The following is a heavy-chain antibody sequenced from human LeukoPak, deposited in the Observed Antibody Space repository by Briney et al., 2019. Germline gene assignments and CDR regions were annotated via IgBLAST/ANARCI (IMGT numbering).Heavy chain of an antibody. CDR3: ARSAGWFDP. V-gene: IGHV4-34*01. Sequence: SETLSLTCAVYGGSFSGYYWSWIRQPPGKGLEWIGEINHSGSANYNPSLKSRVTISVDTSINQFSLKLSSVTAADTAVYYCARSAGWFDPWGQGTLVTVSS. CDR2: INHSGSA. J-gene: IGHJ5*02. CDR1: GGSFSGYY.